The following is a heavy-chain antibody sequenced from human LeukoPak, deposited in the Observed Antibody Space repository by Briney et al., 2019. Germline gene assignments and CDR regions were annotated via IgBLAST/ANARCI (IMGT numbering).Heavy chain of an antibody. J-gene: IGHJ3*02. CDR2: ISFIIST. D-gene: IGHD6-19*01. CDR3: AKGTSSLNYDAFDI. Sequence: GGSLRLSCAASGFNFSSFGVNWVRQGPGKGLEWVAGISFIISTWSADSVKGRFTISRDNTKNTVYLQMNSLRDDDTAVYYCAKGTSSLNYDAFDIWGQGTLVTVSS. CDR1: GFNFSSFG. V-gene: IGHV3-23*01.